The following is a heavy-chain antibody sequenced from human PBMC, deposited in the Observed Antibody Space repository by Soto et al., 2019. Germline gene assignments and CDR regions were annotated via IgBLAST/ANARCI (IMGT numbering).Heavy chain of an antibody. CDR1: GGTFSSYA. D-gene: IGHD6-13*01. J-gene: IGHJ4*02. Sequence: SVKVSCKASGGTFSSYAISWVRQSPGQGLEWMGGIIPIFGTANYAQKFQGRVTITADESTSTAYMELSSLRSEDTAVYYCARTTSSSWFFDYWGQGTLVTVSS. CDR2: IIPIFGTA. V-gene: IGHV1-69*13. CDR3: ARTTSSSWFFDY.